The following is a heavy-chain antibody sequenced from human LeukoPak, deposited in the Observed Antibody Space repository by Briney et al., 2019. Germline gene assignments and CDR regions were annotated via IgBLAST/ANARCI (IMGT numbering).Heavy chain of an antibody. J-gene: IGHJ6*02. CDR2: IYYSGST. CDR3: ARDSYSNYEDYYYGMDV. V-gene: IGHV4-30-4*01. CDR1: GGSISSGDYY. Sequence: SQTLSLTCTVSGGSISSGDYYWSWIRQPPGTGLEWIGYIYYSGSTYYNPSLKSRVTISVDTSKNQFSLKLSSVTAADTAVYYCARDSYSNYEDYYYGMDVWGQGTTVTVSS. D-gene: IGHD4-4*01.